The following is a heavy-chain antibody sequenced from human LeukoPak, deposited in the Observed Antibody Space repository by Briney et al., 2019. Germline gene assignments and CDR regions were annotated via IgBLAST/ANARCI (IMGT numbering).Heavy chain of an antibody. Sequence: TSETLSLTCTVSGGSISSSSYYWGWIRQPPGKGLEWIGSIYYSGSAYYNPSLKSRVTISVDTPKNQFSLKLSSVTAADTAVYYCARHARRGNVGATISEIFDYWGQGTLVTVSS. J-gene: IGHJ4*02. CDR3: ARHARRGNVGATISEIFDY. CDR2: IYYSGSA. D-gene: IGHD1-26*01. CDR1: GGSISSSSYY. V-gene: IGHV4-39*01.